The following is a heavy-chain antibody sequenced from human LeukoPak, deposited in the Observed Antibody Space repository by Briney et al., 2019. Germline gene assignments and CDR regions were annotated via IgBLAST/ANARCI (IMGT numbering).Heavy chain of an antibody. CDR3: ARSSLGYSSSCFDY. D-gene: IGHD6-13*01. Sequence: GGSLRLFCEASGFTFSSYEMNWVRQAPGKGLEWVSYLSSSGSTIYYADSVKGRFTISRDNAKNSLYLQMNSLRAEDTAVYYCARSSLGYSSSCFDYWGQGTLVTVSS. CDR1: GFTFSSYE. CDR2: LSSSGSTI. J-gene: IGHJ4*02. V-gene: IGHV3-48*03.